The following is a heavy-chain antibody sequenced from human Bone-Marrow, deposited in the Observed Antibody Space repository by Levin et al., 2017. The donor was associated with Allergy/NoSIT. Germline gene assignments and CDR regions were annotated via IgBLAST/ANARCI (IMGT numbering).Heavy chain of an antibody. D-gene: IGHD5-12*01. CDR1: GFTFSSYS. CDR2: ISSSSSYI. J-gene: IGHJ4*02. Sequence: GESLKISCAASGFTFSSYSMNWVRQAPGKGLEWVSSISSSSSYIYYADSVKGRFTISRDNAKNSLYLQMNSLRAEDTAVYYCARVFYLGGYDLADYWGQGTLVTVSS. CDR3: ARVFYLGGYDLADY. V-gene: IGHV3-21*01.